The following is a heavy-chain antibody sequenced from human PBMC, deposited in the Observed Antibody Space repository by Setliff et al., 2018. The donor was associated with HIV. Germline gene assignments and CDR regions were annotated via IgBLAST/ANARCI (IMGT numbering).Heavy chain of an antibody. V-gene: IGHV3-21*01. CDR3: TKTMYSSRWSGFDY. Sequence: GGSLRLSCAASGFTFSTYSLNWVRQAPGKGLEWVSSISSGSSYTYYTDSMKGRFTISRDNSKNTLYLQMNSLRVEDTAVYYCTKTMYSSRWSGFDYWGQGTPVTVSS. D-gene: IGHD6-13*01. CDR2: ISSGSSYT. J-gene: IGHJ4*02. CDR1: GFTFSTYS.